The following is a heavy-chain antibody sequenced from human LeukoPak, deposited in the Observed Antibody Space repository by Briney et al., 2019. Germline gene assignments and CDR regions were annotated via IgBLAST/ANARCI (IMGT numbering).Heavy chain of an antibody. Sequence: PSETLSLTCTVSGGSISSSSYYWSWIRQPPGKGLEWIGSIYYSGSTYYNPSLKSRVTISVDTSKNQFSLKLSSVTAADTAVYYCARHGSYYDSSDGWFDPWGQGTLVTVSS. CDR3: ARHGSYYDSSDGWFDP. D-gene: IGHD3-22*01. CDR1: GGSISSSSYY. CDR2: IYYSGST. V-gene: IGHV4-39*01. J-gene: IGHJ5*02.